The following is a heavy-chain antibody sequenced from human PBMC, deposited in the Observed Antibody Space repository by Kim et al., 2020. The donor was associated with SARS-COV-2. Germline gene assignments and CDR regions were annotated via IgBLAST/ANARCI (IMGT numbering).Heavy chain of an antibody. V-gene: IGHV4-34*01. Sequence: SETLSLTCAVYGGSFSGYYWSWIRQPPGKGLEWIGEINHSGSTNYNPSLKSRVTISVDTSKNQFSLKLSSVTAADTAVYYCARAASRLGYCGGGSCDRSGANWFDPWGQGTLVTVSS. CDR2: INHSGST. D-gene: IGHD2-15*01. CDR3: ARAASRLGYCGGGSCDRSGANWFDP. J-gene: IGHJ5*02. CDR1: GGSFSGYY.